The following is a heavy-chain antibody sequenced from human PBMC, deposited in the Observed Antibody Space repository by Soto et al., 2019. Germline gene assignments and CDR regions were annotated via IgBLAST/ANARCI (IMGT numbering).Heavy chain of an antibody. J-gene: IGHJ5*02. CDR1: GDSVRSDDYY. D-gene: IGHD5-18*01. CDR2: IYYSGST. Sequence: PSETLSLTCTVSGDSVRSDDYYWNWIRQPPGKGLEWIGYIYYSGSTYYNPSLKSRVSISIDTSKNQFSLELSSVTAADTAVYFCATELRGYSYGPGDLSWGQGTLVTVPS. V-gene: IGHV4-30-4*01. CDR3: ATELRGYSYGPGDLS.